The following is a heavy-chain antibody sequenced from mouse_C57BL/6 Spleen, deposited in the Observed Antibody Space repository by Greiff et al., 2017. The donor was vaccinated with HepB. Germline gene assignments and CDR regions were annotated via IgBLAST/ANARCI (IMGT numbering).Heavy chain of an antibody. CDR3: TGKGGYFDY. CDR2: IDPENGDT. V-gene: IGHV14-4*01. CDR1: GFNIKDDY. J-gene: IGHJ2*01. Sequence: VQLQQSGAELVRPGASVKLSCTASGFNIKDDYMHWVKQRPEQGLEWIGWIDPENGDTEYASKFQGKATITADTSSNTAYLQLSSLTSEDTAVYYFTGKGGYFDYWGQGTTLTVSS.